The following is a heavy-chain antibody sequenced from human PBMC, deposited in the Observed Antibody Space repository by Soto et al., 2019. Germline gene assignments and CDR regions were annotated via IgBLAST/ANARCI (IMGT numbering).Heavy chain of an antibody. Sequence: GASVKVSCKPSGYTFTDYYMHWVRQAPGQGLQWMGWINPNSGGTNYAHNYQGRVTMTRDTSISTAYMELSRLRSDDTAVYYCARAVDRSLPLNWFDPWGPGTLVTVSS. CDR3: ARAVDRSLPLNWFDP. CDR2: INPNSGGT. J-gene: IGHJ5*02. V-gene: IGHV1-2*02. D-gene: IGHD5-12*01. CDR1: GYTFTDYY.